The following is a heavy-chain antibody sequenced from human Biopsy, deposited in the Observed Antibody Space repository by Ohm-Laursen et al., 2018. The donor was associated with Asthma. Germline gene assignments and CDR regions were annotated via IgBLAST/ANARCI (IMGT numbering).Heavy chain of an antibody. D-gene: IGHD2-2*01. V-gene: IGHV1-69*01. CDR1: GGTFNTYV. J-gene: IGHJ4*02. Sequence: SSVKVSCKSLGGTFNTYVIGWARQAPGQGLEWMGWINSVFGTTTYPQKFQDRVTITADDSTSTVYMELSSLRSEDPAVYYCARKAGSCISRTCYSLDFWGQGTLVTVSS. CDR3: ARKAGSCISRTCYSLDF. CDR2: INSVFGTT.